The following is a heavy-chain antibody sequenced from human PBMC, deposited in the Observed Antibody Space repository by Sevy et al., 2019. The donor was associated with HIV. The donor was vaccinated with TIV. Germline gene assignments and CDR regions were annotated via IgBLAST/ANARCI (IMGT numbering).Heavy chain of an antibody. V-gene: IGHV3-53*01. CDR2: IYSGGST. J-gene: IGHJ4*02. CDR3: ARGGLTVALNY. Sequence: GGSLRLSCAASGFTISSNYMSWVRQAPGKGLEWVSVIYSGGSTYYADSVKGRFTISRDNSKNTLYLQMNSLRAEDTAVYYCARGGLTVALNYWGQGTLVTVSS. CDR1: GFTISSNY. D-gene: IGHD6-19*01.